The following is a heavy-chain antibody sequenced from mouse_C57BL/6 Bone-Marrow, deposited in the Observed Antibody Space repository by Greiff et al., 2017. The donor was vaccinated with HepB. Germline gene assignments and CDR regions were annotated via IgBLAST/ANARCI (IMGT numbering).Heavy chain of an antibody. J-gene: IGHJ3*01. CDR3: ARDYYGSSLFAY. V-gene: IGHV1-19*01. CDR2: INPYNGGT. D-gene: IGHD1-1*01. Sequence: VQLQQSGPVLVKPGASVKMSCKASGYTFTDYYMNWVKQSHGKSLEWIGVINPYNGGTSYNQKFKGKATLTVDKSSSTAYMELNSLTSEDSAVSYCARDYYGSSLFAYWGQGTLGTVSA. CDR1: GYTFTDYY.